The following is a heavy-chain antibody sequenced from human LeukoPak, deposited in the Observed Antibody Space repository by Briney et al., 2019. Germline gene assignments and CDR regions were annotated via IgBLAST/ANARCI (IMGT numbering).Heavy chain of an antibody. J-gene: IGHJ6*03. D-gene: IGHD6-19*01. Sequence: PGGSLRLSCAASGFTITTYAMTWVRQAPGKGLESVAVISHDGTYKNYADSVKGRFTISRDNSKNTLYLQMNSLRAEDTAVYYCAKNFQDSSGWAIYYYYYYMDVWGKGTTVTISS. CDR3: AKNFQDSSGWAIYYYYYYMDV. CDR2: ISHDGTYK. CDR1: GFTITTYA. V-gene: IGHV3-30*04.